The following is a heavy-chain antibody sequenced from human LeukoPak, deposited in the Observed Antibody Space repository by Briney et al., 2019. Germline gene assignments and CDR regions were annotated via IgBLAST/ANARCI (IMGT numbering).Heavy chain of an antibody. Sequence: GGSLRLSCAASGFTFSSYAMSWVRQAPGKGLEWVSAISSSGDNTYYADSVKGRFTISRDYSKNTLYLQMNSLRAEDTAVYYCAKFHIVVVNGYFDYWGQGTLVTVSS. V-gene: IGHV3-23*01. D-gene: IGHD2-21*01. CDR2: ISSSGDNT. J-gene: IGHJ4*02. CDR3: AKFHIVVVNGYFDY. CDR1: GFTFSSYA.